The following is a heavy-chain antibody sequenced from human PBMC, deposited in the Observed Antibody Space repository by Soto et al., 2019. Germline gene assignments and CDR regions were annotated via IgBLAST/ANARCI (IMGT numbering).Heavy chain of an antibody. J-gene: IGHJ3*02. CDR1: GGTFSSYA. Sequence: SVKVSCKASGGTFSSYAISWVRQAPGQGLEWMGGIIPIFGTANYAQKFQGRVTITADKSTSTAYMELSSLRSEDTAVYYCAIDILTGYYKRPHAFDIWGQGTVVTVSS. D-gene: IGHD3-9*01. CDR3: AIDILTGYYKRPHAFDI. V-gene: IGHV1-69*06. CDR2: IIPIFGTA.